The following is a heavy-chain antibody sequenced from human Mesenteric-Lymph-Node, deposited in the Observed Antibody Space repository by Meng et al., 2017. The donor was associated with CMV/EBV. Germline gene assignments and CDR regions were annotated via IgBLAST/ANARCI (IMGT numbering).Heavy chain of an antibody. Sequence: VQLRQVGAGLLNPSETLSVTCAVYGGSFSGYYWNWIRQSPEKGLEWIGEINHSGSTTYNPSFTSRIIISVDTSTNQISLNMSSVTAADTAVYYCARGSSYDILTGYFDYWGQGALVTVSS. V-gene: IGHV4-34*01. CDR2: INHSGST. CDR1: GGSFSGYY. D-gene: IGHD3-9*01. CDR3: ARGSSYDILTGYFDY. J-gene: IGHJ4*02.